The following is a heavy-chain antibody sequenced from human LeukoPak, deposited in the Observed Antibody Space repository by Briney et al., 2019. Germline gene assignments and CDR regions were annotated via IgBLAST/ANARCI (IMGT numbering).Heavy chain of an antibody. CDR2: IYYSGST. CDR1: GGSINSYY. Sequence: SETLSLTCTASGGSINSYYWSWIRQPPGKRLEWIGYIYYSGSTDYNPSLKSRLTISIDTSKNQFSLKLRSVTAADTAVYYCARGGSSDSSGYYYWTYWGQGTLVTVSS. J-gene: IGHJ4*02. D-gene: IGHD3-22*01. CDR3: ARGGSSDSSGYYYWTY. V-gene: IGHV4-59*01.